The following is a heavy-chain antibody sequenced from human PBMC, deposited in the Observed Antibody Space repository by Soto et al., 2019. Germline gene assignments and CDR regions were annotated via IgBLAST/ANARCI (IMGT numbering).Heavy chain of an antibody. CDR3: TRISRSEVGDF. V-gene: IGHV3-30-3*01. Sequence: GGSLRLSCAASGFTFSSYAMHWVRQAPGKGLEWVAVISYDGSNKYYADSVKGRFTISRDNAKNSLYLQMNSLRAEDTAIYYCTRISRSEVGDFWGQGTLVTVSS. CDR2: ISYDGSNK. D-gene: IGHD2-2*01. CDR1: GFTFSSYA. J-gene: IGHJ4*02.